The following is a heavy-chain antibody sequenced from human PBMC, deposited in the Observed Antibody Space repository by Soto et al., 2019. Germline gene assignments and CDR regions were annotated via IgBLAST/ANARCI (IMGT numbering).Heavy chain of an antibody. V-gene: IGHV4-30-4*01. D-gene: IGHD3-22*01. CDR1: GASISSGDYY. J-gene: IGHJ4*02. Sequence: QVQLQESGPGLVKPSQTLSLTCTVSGASISSGDYYWTWIRQPPGKGLEWIGSIYYSGSTYYNPSLKSRSTLAXXTXYNQFSLKLSSLTAADTAVYYCARASYDSSTYYLDYWGQGTLVTVSS. CDR3: ARASYDSSTYYLDY. CDR2: IYYSGST.